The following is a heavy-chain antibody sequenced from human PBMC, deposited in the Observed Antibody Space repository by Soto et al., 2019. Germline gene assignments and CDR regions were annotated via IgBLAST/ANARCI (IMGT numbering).Heavy chain of an antibody. V-gene: IGHV4-34*01. Sequence: SETLSLTCAVYGGSFSGYYWSWIRQPPGKGLEWIGEINHSGSTNYNPSLKSRVTISVDTSKNQFSLKLSSVTAADTAVYYCARGGFRTIFGAVHWFDPWGQGALVTVSS. CDR2: INHSGST. D-gene: IGHD3-3*01. CDR3: ARGGFRTIFGAVHWFDP. J-gene: IGHJ5*02. CDR1: GGSFSGYY.